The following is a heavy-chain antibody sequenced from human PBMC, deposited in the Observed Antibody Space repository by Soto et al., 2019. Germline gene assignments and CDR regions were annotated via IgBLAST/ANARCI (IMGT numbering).Heavy chain of an antibody. CDR3: AGGKSPRYSGLDG. V-gene: IGHV3-23*01. D-gene: IGHD2-2*02. Sequence: GGSLRLSCLGSGFVFSDLAIVWVRQAPGKGLEWVSALSGSGTTTFYADSVKGRFTISTDTSKNTVYLQMNSLRAEDTALYYCAGGKSPRYSGLDGWGLGTSVTVSS. CDR2: LSGSGTTT. CDR1: GFVFSDLA. J-gene: IGHJ6*02.